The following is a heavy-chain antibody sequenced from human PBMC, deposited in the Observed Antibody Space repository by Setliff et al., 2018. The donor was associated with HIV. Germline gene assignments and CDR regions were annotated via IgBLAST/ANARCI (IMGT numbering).Heavy chain of an antibody. CDR1: GVTFSSNNYY. CDR2: VFYSGST. D-gene: IGHD3-10*01. CDR3: ARLVRGGGGHYFDY. V-gene: IGHV4-39*07. Sequence: ASETLSLTCAVSGVTFSSNNYYWGWIRQPPGKGLEWIGTVFYSGSTSYSPPLKSRVTISVDTSKNQFSLKLKSVTAADTALYYCARLVRGGGGHYFDYWGQGKLVTVSS. J-gene: IGHJ4*02.